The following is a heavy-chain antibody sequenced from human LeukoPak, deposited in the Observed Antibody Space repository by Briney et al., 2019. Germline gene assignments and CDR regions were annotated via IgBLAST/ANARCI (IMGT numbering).Heavy chain of an antibody. Sequence: GGSLRLSYAASGFTVSSNYMSWVRQAPGKGLEWVSVIYSGGSTYYAESENGRFTISRDNSKNTLYLQMNSLRAEDTAVYYCARFGAELVPAAILPYYFDYWGQGTLVTVSS. CDR1: GFTVSSNY. V-gene: IGHV3-53*01. D-gene: IGHD2-2*02. CDR3: ARFGAELVPAAILPYYFDY. CDR2: IYSGGST. J-gene: IGHJ4*02.